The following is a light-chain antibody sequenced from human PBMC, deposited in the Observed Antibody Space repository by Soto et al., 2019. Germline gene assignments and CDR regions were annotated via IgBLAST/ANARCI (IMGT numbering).Light chain of an antibody. J-gene: IGKJ4*01. CDR3: QQSHTTPTT. V-gene: IGKV1-39*01. CDR2: DAS. CDR1: QSISSY. Sequence: DIQLTQSPSSLSASVGDRVTITSRASQSISSYLNWYQQKPGKAPNLLIYDASSLQRGVPSRFSGTGSGTDFTLTISSLQPEDFATYYCQQSHTTPTTFGGGTKVDIK.